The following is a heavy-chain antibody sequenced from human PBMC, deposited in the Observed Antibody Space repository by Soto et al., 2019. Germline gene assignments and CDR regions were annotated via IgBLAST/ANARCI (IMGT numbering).Heavy chain of an antibody. CDR1: GVTFSSYS. V-gene: IGHV3-21*01. J-gene: IGHJ3*02. CDR2: ISSSSSYI. D-gene: IGHD3-16*02. Sequence: GGSVRLSCAASGVTFSSYSMNWVRQAPGKGLEWVSSISSSSSYIYYADSVKGRFTISRDNAKNSLYLQMNSLRAEDTSVYYCARVAAPKDLCDYIWWSYRQSNEKFRALDIWGQGTMV. CDR3: ARVAAPKDLCDYIWWSYRQSNEKFRALDI.